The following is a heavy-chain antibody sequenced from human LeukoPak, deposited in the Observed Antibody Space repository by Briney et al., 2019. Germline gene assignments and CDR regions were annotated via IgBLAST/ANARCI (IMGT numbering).Heavy chain of an antibody. Sequence: GGSLRLSCAASGFTFSSYAMHWVRQAPGKGLEWVAVISYDGSNKYYADSVKGRFTISRDNSKNTLYLQMNSLRAEDTAVYYCARDGQHIVVVPAAIRWDPWDYGVDVWGQGTTVTVSS. CDR2: ISYDGSNK. D-gene: IGHD2-2*02. CDR1: GFTFSSYA. CDR3: ARDGQHIVVVPAAIRWDPWDYGVDV. V-gene: IGHV3-30-3*01. J-gene: IGHJ6*02.